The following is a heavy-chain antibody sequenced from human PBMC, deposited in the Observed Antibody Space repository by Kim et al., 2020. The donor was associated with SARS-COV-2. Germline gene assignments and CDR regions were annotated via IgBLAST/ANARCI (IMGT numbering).Heavy chain of an antibody. CDR3: ARDQRLWKYYYGSGSYPPLGY. J-gene: IGHJ4*02. CDR2: IWYDGSNK. D-gene: IGHD3-10*01. CDR1: GFTFSSYG. V-gene: IGHV3-33*01. Sequence: GGSLRLSCAASGFTFSSYGMHWVRQAPGKGLEWVAVIWYDGSNKYYADSVKGRFTISRDNSKNTLYLQMNSLRAEDTAVYYCARDQRLWKYYYGSGSYPPLGYWGQGTLVTVSS.